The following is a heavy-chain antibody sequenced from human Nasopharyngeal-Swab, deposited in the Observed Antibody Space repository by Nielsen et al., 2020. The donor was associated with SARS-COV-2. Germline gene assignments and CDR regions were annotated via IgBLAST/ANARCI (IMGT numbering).Heavy chain of an antibody. CDR3: VRGSYGHYDS. CDR1: GFTFSSYT. Sequence: GESLKISCAASGFTFSSYTMNWVRQAPGKGLEWVSSISPTSDYIYYAESVKGRFTISRDNAKNSLFLQMHSLRAEETAIYHCVRGSYGHYDSWGQGALITVSS. V-gene: IGHV3-21*06. CDR2: ISPTSDYI. J-gene: IGHJ5*01. D-gene: IGHD4-17*01.